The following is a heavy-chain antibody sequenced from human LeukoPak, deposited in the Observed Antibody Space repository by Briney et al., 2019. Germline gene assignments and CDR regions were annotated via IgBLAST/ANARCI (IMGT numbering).Heavy chain of an antibody. CDR3: GIYSVEYGPWFPDY. Sequence: ASVKVSCKASGYTFTSYAMNWVRQAPGQGLEWMGWINPNHGGTHYAQKFQGRVTMTRDTSITTAYMELSSLRSDDTAVFYCGIYSVEYGPWFPDYWGQGTLVTVSS. CDR2: INPNHGGT. D-gene: IGHD5/OR15-5a*01. J-gene: IGHJ4*02. V-gene: IGHV1-2*02. CDR1: GYTFTSYA.